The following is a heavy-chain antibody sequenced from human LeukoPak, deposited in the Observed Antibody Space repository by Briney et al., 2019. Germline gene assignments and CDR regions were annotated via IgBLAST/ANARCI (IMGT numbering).Heavy chain of an antibody. J-gene: IGHJ5*02. V-gene: IGHV4-34*01. D-gene: IGHD3-10*01. CDR1: GGSFSGYY. Sequence: PSETLSLTCAVYGGSFSGYYWSWIRQPPGKGLEWIGEINHSGSTNYNPSLKSRVTISVDTSNNQFSLKLSSVTAADTAVYYCARVSGSGKTNNWFDPWGQGTLVTVSS. CDR2: INHSGST. CDR3: ARVSGSGKTNNWFDP.